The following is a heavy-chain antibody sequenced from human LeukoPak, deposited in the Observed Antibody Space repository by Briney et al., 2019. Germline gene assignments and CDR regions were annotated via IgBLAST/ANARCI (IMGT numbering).Heavy chain of an antibody. CDR2: IYYSGST. J-gene: IGHJ4*02. V-gene: IGHV4-59*01. CDR1: GGSISSYY. CDR3: ARDASPVDTAMAYFDY. D-gene: IGHD5-18*01. Sequence: PSETLSLTRTVSGGSISSYYWSWIRQPPGKGLEWIGYIYYSGSTNYNPSLKGRVTISVDTSKNQFSLKLSSVTAADTAVYYCARDASPVDTAMAYFDYWGQGTLVTVSS.